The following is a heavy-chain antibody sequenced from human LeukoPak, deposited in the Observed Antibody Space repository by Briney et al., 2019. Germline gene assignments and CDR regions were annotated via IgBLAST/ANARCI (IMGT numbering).Heavy chain of an antibody. Sequence: GGSLRLSCAASGFTFSMYMMSWVRQAPGKGLEWVSAITSSGDNTHYADSVKGRFTISRDNSKNTLYLQLNSLKAEDTAVYYCAAELYGVYTDCCTFHLWGQGAMVTVSS. J-gene: IGHJ3*01. CDR3: AAELYGVYTDCCTFHL. CDR2: ITSSGDNT. D-gene: IGHD4-17*01. CDR1: GFTFSMYM. V-gene: IGHV3-23*01.